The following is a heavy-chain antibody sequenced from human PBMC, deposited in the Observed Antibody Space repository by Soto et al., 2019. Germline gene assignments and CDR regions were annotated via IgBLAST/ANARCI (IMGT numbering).Heavy chain of an antibody. CDR3: ARSLAVAGR. J-gene: IGHJ4*02. CDR1: GGTFSSYA. CDR2: MIPIFGTT. D-gene: IGHD6-19*01. V-gene: IGHV1-69*06. Sequence: GASVKVSCKASGGTFSSYAISWVRQAPGQGLEWMGGMIPIFGTTNYAQKFQGRVTITGNTSISTAYMELSSLRSEDTAVYYCARSLAVAGRWGQGALVTVSS.